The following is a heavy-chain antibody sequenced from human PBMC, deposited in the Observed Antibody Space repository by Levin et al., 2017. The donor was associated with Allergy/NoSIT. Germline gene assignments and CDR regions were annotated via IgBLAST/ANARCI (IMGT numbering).Heavy chain of an antibody. J-gene: IGHJ5*02. CDR1: GFSVSNNY. CDR2: IYIGGGT. D-gene: IGHD3-16*01. V-gene: IGHV3-53*01. CDR3: ARSQGGAFDP. Sequence: GSLRLSCTASGFSVSNNYMNWVRQAPGKGLQWVSIIYIGGGTNYADSVKGRFTISRDNSKNTLYLQMNGLRPDDTAIYYCARSQGGAFDPWGQGTVVTVSS.